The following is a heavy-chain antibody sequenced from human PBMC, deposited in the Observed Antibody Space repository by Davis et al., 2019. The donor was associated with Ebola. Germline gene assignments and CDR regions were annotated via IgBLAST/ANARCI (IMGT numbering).Heavy chain of an antibody. CDR3: ARDSPGYSYGWGDYYYMDV. J-gene: IGHJ6*03. CDR2: ISSSSSYI. D-gene: IGHD5-18*01. Sequence: PGGSLRLSCAASGFTFSSYSMNWVRQAPGKGLEWVSSISSSSSYIYYADSVKGRFTISRDNAKNSLYLQMNSLRAEDTAVYYCARDSPGYSYGWGDYYYMDVWGKGTTVTVSS. V-gene: IGHV3-21*01. CDR1: GFTFSSYS.